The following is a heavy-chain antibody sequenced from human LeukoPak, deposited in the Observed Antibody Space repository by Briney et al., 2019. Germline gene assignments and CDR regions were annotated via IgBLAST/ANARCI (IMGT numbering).Heavy chain of an antibody. J-gene: IGHJ4*02. D-gene: IGHD4-17*01. CDR2: MNPNSGNT. CDR1: GYTFTSYD. V-gene: IGHV1-8*01. CDR3: VKERTLTNERADY. Sequence: ASVKVSCKASGYTFTSYDINWVRQATGQGLEWMGWMNPNSGNTGYAQKFQGRVTMTRNTSISTAYMELSSLRSEDTAVYYCVKERTLTNERADYWGQGTLVTVSS.